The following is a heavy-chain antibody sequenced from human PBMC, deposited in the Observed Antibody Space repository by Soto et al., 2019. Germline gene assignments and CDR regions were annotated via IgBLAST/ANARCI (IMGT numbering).Heavy chain of an antibody. Sequence: SETLSLTCAVYGGSFSGYYWSWIRQPPGKGLEWIGEINHSGSTNYNPSLKRRVTISVDTSKNQFSLKLSSVTAADTAVYYCARVSGYDFWSGYIYYYGMDVWGQGTTVTVSS. CDR3: ARVSGYDFWSGYIYYYGMDV. J-gene: IGHJ6*02. CDR2: INHSGST. CDR1: GGSFSGYY. V-gene: IGHV4-34*01. D-gene: IGHD3-3*01.